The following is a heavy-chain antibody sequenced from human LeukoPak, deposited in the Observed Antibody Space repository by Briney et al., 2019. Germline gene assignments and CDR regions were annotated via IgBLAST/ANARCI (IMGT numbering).Heavy chain of an antibody. CDR3: VRDNYYGSGSYGD. CDR2: IIPIFGTA. Sequence: SVKVSCKASGGTFSSYAISWVRQAPGQGLEWMGGIIPIFGTANYAQKFQGRVTITADESTSTAYMELSSLRSEDTAVYYCVRDNYYGSGSYGDWGQGTLVTVSS. D-gene: IGHD3-10*01. J-gene: IGHJ4*02. V-gene: IGHV1-69*13. CDR1: GGTFSSYA.